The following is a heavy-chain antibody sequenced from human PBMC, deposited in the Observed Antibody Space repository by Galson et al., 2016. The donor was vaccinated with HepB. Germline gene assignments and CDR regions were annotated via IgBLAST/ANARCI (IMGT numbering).Heavy chain of an antibody. CDR1: GYRFTSYW. CDR3: ARHGLNGAVPPEFNWFTP. D-gene: IGHD2-2*01. CDR2: IYPGDSDT. Sequence: QSGAEVKKPGESLKISCKGSGYRFTSYWIGWVRQMPGKGLEWMGNIYPGDSDTRYSPSFQGQVTISVDKSISTAYLQWNSLKASDTAIYYCARHGLNGAVPPEFNWFTPWGQGALVTVSS. J-gene: IGHJ5*02. V-gene: IGHV5-51*01.